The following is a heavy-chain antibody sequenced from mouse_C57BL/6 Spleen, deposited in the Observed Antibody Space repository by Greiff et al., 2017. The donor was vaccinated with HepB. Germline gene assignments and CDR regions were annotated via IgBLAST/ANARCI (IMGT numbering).Heavy chain of an antibody. V-gene: IGHV5-4*01. CDR1: GFTFSSYA. D-gene: IGHD1-1*01. Sequence: EVQGVESGGGLVKPGGSLKLSCAASGFTFSSYAMSWVRQTPEKRLEWVATISDGGSYTYYPDNVKGRFTISRDNAKNNLYLQMSHLKSEDTAMYYCARDDPRITTVTMDYWGQGTSVTVSS. CDR2: ISDGGSYT. J-gene: IGHJ4*01. CDR3: ARDDPRITTVTMDY.